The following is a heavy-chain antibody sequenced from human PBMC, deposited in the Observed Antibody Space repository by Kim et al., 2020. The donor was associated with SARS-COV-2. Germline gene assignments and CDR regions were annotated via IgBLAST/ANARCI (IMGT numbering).Heavy chain of an antibody. J-gene: IGHJ4*02. V-gene: IGHV4-39*07. CDR3: ARESMIVPFDY. CDR1: GGSISSSSYY. D-gene: IGHD3-22*01. Sequence: SETLSLTCTVSGGSISSSSYYWGWIRQPPGKGLEWIGSIYYSGSTYYNPSLKSRVTISVDTSKNQFSLKLSSVTAADTAVYYCARESMIVPFDYWGQGTLVTVSS. CDR2: IYYSGST.